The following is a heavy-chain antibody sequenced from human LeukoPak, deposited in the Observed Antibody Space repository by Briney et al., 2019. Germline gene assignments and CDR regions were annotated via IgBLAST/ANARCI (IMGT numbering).Heavy chain of an antibody. J-gene: IGHJ4*02. D-gene: IGHD3-9*01. CDR2: INPNNGGT. Sequence: GASIKVSCKASGYTFTHYYIHWVRQAPGQGREWMGWINPNNGGTNYAQKFEARVTMNSATSISTAYMELSRLRFDDTAVYYCARSPDILTGEKFDYWGQGTLVTVSS. V-gene: IGHV1-2*02. CDR1: GYTFTHYY. CDR3: ARSPDILTGEKFDY.